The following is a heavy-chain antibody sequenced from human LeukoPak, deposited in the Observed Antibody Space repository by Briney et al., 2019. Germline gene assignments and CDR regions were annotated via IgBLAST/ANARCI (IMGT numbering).Heavy chain of an antibody. CDR3: ARDRRYTSSWYLGY. J-gene: IGHJ4*02. D-gene: IGHD6-13*01. Sequence: PGGSLRLSCAASGFTFSNYWMSWVRQAPGKGLEWVANIKQDGSEKYYLDSVKGRFTISRDNAKNSLYLQMNSLRGEDMAVYYCARDRRYTSSWYLGYWGQGTLVTVSS. V-gene: IGHV3-7*01. CDR1: GFTFSNYW. CDR2: IKQDGSEK.